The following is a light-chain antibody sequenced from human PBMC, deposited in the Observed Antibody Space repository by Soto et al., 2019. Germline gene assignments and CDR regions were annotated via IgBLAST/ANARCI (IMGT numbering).Light chain of an antibody. CDR1: SSNIGSNT. CDR2: DNN. J-gene: IGLJ2*01. CDR3: VSWDKSLSAGV. Sequence: QSVLTQPPSASGTPGQRVTISCSGSSSNIGSNTVNWYQQLPGTAPKLLIYDNNKRPSGIPDRFSGSQSGTSATLGITGLQTGDEADYYCVSWDKSLSAGVFGGGTKLTVL. V-gene: IGLV1-51*01.